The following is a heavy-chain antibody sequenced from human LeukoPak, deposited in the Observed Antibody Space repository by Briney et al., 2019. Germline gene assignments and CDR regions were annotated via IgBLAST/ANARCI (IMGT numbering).Heavy chain of an antibody. V-gene: IGHV3-7*01. D-gene: IGHD4/OR15-4a*01. CDR1: GFTFSSYW. CDR3: VKSSTNYGGWFDS. Sequence: GGSLRFSCAASGFTFSSYWMSWVRQAPGKGLEWVANIKQDGSEKYYVDSVKGRFTISRDNARNSLSLQVSRLRAEDTAVYYCVKSSTNYGGWFDSWGQGTLVTVSS. J-gene: IGHJ5*01. CDR2: IKQDGSEK.